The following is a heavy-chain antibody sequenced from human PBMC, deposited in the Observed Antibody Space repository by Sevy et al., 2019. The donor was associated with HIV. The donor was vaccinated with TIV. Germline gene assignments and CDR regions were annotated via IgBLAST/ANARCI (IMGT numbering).Heavy chain of an antibody. Sequence: GESLRLSCAASGFTFSSYAMSWVRQAPGKGLEWVSAISGSGGSTYYADSVKGRFTISRDNSKNTRYLQMNSLRAEDTAVYYCAKDLDYYESSGPPSTLSFDFWGQGTLVTVSS. CDR1: GFTFSSYA. V-gene: IGHV3-23*01. J-gene: IGHJ4*02. D-gene: IGHD3-22*01. CDR2: ISGSGGST. CDR3: AKDLDYYESSGPPSTLSFDF.